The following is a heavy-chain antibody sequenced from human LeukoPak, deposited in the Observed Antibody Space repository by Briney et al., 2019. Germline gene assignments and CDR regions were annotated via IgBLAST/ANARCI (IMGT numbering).Heavy chain of an antibody. CDR2: TYTGGNS. CDR1: GFTVSSIH. D-gene: IGHD2-2*02. Sequence: HAGGSLRLSCAASGFTVSSIHMVWVRQAPGKGLEWVSVTYTGGNSYYADSVKGRFIISRDISKNTLYLQMNSLRAEDSALYYCAKSGCSSTSCYSILSGWLDPWGQGTLVTVSS. CDR3: AKSGCSSTSCYSILSGWLDP. J-gene: IGHJ5*02. V-gene: IGHV3-53*01.